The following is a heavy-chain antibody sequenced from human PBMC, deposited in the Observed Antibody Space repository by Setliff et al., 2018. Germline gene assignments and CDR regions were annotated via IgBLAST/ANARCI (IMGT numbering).Heavy chain of an antibody. CDR3: ARETLPYYFDY. CDR1: GFIFSNSW. CDR2: IKQDGSEK. J-gene: IGHJ4*02. V-gene: IGHV3-7*01. Sequence: GGSLRLSCAASGFIFSNSWMSWVRQAPGKGLEWVANIKQDGSEKYYVDSVKGRFTISRDNAKNSLYLQMSSLRAEDTAVYYCARETLPYYFDYWGQGTLVTVSS.